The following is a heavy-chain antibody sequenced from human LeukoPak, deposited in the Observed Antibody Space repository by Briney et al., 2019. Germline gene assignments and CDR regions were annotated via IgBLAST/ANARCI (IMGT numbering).Heavy chain of an antibody. CDR3: AVVSSGWYGVDY. CDR1: GGTFSSYA. Sequence: SVEVSCKASGGTFSSYAISWVRQAPGQGLEWMGRIIPILGIANYAQKFQGRVTITADKSTSTAYMELSSLRSEDTAEYYCAVVSSGWYGVDYWGQGTLVNVSS. J-gene: IGHJ4*02. D-gene: IGHD6-19*01. CDR2: IIPILGIA. V-gene: IGHV1-69*04.